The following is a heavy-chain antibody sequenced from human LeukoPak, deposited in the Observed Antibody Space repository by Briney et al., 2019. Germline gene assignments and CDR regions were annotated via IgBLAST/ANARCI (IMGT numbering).Heavy chain of an antibody. D-gene: IGHD3-3*01. CDR1: GGTFSSYA. J-gene: IGHJ4*02. V-gene: IGHV1-8*03. Sequence: ASVKVSCKASGGTFSSYAINWVRQATGQGLEWMGWMNPNSGNTGYAQKFQGRVTITRNTSISTAYMELSSLRSEDTAVYYCARGKYYDFWSGSRESDYWGQGTLVTVSS. CDR3: ARGKYYDFWSGSRESDY. CDR2: MNPNSGNT.